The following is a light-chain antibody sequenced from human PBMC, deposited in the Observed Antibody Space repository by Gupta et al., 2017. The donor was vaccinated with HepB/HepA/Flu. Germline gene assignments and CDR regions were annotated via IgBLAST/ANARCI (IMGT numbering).Light chain of an antibody. J-gene: IGLJ2*01. Sequence: SYELTQPPSVSVSPGQTASLTCSGNSLSNKYGAWYQQKPGQSPKLLSYLDNQRPSGIPERFAGSNSGNILTLTISGTQPMDAADEDCQACDTNTGGVFGGGTKLTVL. CDR1: SLSNKY. V-gene: IGLV3-1*01. CDR3: QACDTNTGGV. CDR2: LDN.